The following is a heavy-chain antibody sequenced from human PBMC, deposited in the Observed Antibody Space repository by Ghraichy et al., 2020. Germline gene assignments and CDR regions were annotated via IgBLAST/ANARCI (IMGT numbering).Heavy chain of an antibody. CDR2: IYSGGST. J-gene: IGHJ3*02. Sequence: GGSLRLSCAASGFTVSSNYMSWVRQAPGKGLEWVSVIYSGGSTYYADSVKGRFTISRDNSKNTLYLQMNSLRAEDTAVYYCARGYNWNDDDAFDIWGQGTMVTVSS. D-gene: IGHD1-1*01. CDR3: ARGYNWNDDDAFDI. V-gene: IGHV3-66*01. CDR1: GFTVSSNY.